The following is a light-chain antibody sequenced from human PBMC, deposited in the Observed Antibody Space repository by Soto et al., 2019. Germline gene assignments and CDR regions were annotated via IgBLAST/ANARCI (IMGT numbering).Light chain of an antibody. J-gene: IGLJ1*01. CDR3: QSYDKSLSGCYV. Sequence: QSALTQPPSVSGAPGQRVTISCAGSSSNIGAGYTVHWYQHPPGRAPRLLIFGNDNRPSGVPDRFSASKSGSSASLAITGLQAEDEAEYYCQSYDKSLSGCYVFGTGTKVTVL. CDR1: SSNIGAGYT. CDR2: GND. V-gene: IGLV1-40*01.